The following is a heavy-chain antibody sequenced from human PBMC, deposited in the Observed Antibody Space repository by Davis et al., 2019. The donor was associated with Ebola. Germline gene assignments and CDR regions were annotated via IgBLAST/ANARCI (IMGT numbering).Heavy chain of an antibody. Sequence: ASVKVSCKASGYTFIGYYMHWVRQAPGQGLEWMGRINPNSGGTNYAQKFQGRFTISRDNSKKTLYLQMNSLRAEDTAVYYCAKSGLSFGVVKYHYGMDVWGKGTTVTVSS. V-gene: IGHV1-2*06. CDR1: GYTFIGYY. CDR2: INPNSGGT. CDR3: AKSGLSFGVVKYHYGMDV. D-gene: IGHD3-3*01. J-gene: IGHJ6*04.